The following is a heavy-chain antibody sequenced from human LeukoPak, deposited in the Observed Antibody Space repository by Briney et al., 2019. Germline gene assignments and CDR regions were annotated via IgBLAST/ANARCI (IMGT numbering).Heavy chain of an antibody. V-gene: IGHV3-23*01. D-gene: IGHD3-22*01. Sequence: GGSLRLSCAAAGFSFSSYAMNWVRQAPGKGLEWVSLISVSGDTTYYADSVKGRFTISRDNSKKTLYLQMNSLRAEDTAVYCCAKERSSGYYYPDYWGQGTLVTVSS. CDR2: ISVSGDTT. CDR1: GFSFSSYA. J-gene: IGHJ4*02. CDR3: AKERSSGYYYPDY.